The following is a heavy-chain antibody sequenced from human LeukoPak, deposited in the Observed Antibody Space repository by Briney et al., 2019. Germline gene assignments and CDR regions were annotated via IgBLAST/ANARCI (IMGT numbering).Heavy chain of an antibody. CDR1: GGTFSSYA. J-gene: IGHJ3*02. V-gene: IGHV1-69*04. CDR2: IIPIFGIA. D-gene: IGHD5-24*01. CDR3: ARRDRAGNAFDI. Sequence: ASVKVSCKASGGTFSSYAISWVRQAPGQGLEWMGRIIPIFGIANYAQKFQGRVTITADKSTSTAYMELSSLRSEDTAVYYCARRDRAGNAFDIWGQGTMVTVSS.